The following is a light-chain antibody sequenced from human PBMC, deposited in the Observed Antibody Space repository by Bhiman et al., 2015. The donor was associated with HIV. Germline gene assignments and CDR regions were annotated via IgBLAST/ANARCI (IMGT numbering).Light chain of an antibody. CDR3: SSLTSSLTYV. CDR1: NSNIGSHT. Sequence: QSVLTQPPSASGTPGQRVTISCSGSNSNIGSHTVNWYQQFPGTAPKLLIYSNNQRPSGVPDRFSGSKSGNTASLTISGLQAEDEADYYCSSLTSSLTYVFGTGTNVTVL. V-gene: IGLV1-44*01. J-gene: IGLJ1*01. CDR2: SNN.